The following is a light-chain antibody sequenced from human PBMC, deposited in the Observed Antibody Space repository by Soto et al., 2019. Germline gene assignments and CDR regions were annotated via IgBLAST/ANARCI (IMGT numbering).Light chain of an antibody. J-gene: IGLJ2*01. CDR3: QAGDSSVV. V-gene: IGLV3-1*01. Sequence: SYELTQPPSVSVSPGQTASITCSGDKLGDKYACWYQQKPGQSPVLVIYQDSKRPSGIPERSSGSNSGNTATLTISGTQAMDEADYYCQAGDSSVVFGGGTKLTVL. CDR1: KLGDKY. CDR2: QDS.